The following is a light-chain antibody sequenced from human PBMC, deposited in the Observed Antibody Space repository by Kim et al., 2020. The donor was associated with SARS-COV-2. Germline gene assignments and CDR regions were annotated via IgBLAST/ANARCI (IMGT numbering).Light chain of an antibody. V-gene: IGLV1-40*01. J-gene: IGLJ2*01. CDR3: QSYDSGLSDSLV. CDR2: CNT. CDR1: SSNSGAGFV. Sequence: NSGSGSSSNSGAGFVGHWCQHRPGTAPKLLIYCNTNRPSGIPDRFSGSTSGTSASLAITGLQAEDEADYYCQSYDSGLSDSLVFGGGTQLTVL.